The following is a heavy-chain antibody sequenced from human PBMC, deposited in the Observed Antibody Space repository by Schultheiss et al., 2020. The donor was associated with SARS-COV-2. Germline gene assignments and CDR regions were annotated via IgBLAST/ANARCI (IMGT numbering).Heavy chain of an antibody. CDR1: GFTFSSYA. D-gene: IGHD2-15*01. J-gene: IGHJ4*02. CDR2: ISSNGGST. Sequence: GESLKISCSASGFTFSSYAMHWVRQAPGKGLEYVSAISSNGGSTYYADSVKGRFTISRDNSKNTLYLQMSSLRAEDTAVYYCARDLGRGNDYWGQGTLVTVSS. CDR3: ARDLGRGNDY. V-gene: IGHV3-64D*06.